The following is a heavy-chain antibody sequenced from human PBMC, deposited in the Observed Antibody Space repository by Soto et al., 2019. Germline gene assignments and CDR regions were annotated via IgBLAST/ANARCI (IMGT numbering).Heavy chain of an antibody. D-gene: IGHD3-16*01. CDR2: TSYDGSDK. J-gene: IGHJ1*01. V-gene: IGHV3-30*19. CDR3: ARWGTTGGLDV. Sequence: QVQLVESGGGVVQPGTSLRVSCVGSGFTFRSYVMHWVRQAPGKGLEWVALTSYDGSDKYYDDSVRGRFTISRDNSRNTVYLQMDSLRIEDTALYYCARWGTTGGLDVWGQGTLVSVSS. CDR1: GFTFRSYV.